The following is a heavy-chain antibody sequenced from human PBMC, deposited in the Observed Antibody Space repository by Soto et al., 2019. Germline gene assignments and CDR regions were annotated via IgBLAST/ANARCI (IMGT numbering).Heavy chain of an antibody. Sequence: SLTLSLTCSVCVGSINSYYWSWIRQPAGKGLERIGRIYTSGATNYNPSRKSRVTMSVGTSNNQFSLKLSSVTAAHRAVSYCARARGYYDILDASYTGYYFDYWSQGTLGTVS. CDR3: ARARGYYDILDASYTGYYFDY. V-gene: IGHV4-4*07. J-gene: IGHJ4*02. D-gene: IGHD3-9*01. CDR1: VGSINSYY. CDR2: IYTSGAT.